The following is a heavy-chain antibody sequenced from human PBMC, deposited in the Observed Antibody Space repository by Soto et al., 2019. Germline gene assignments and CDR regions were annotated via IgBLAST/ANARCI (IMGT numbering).Heavy chain of an antibody. CDR2: ISHSGST. CDR3: ASAQYYDFWSGYYGYYYGMDV. V-gene: IGHV4-34*01. J-gene: IGHJ6*02. D-gene: IGHD3-3*01. CDR1: GGSFSGYY. Sequence: KASETLSLTCAVYGGSFSGYYWSWIRQPPGKGLEWIGEISHSGSTNYNPPLKSRVTISVDTSKNQFSLKLSSVTAADTAVYYCASAQYYDFWSGYYGYYYGMDVWGQGTTVTVSS.